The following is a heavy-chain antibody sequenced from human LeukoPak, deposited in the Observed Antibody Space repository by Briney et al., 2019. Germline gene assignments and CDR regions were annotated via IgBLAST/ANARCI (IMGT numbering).Heavy chain of an antibody. D-gene: IGHD2-15*01. CDR2: IYHSGST. CDR1: GYSISSGYY. Sequence: SETLSLTCTVSGYSISSGYYWAWIRQPPGKGLEWIGYIYHSGSTNYNPSLKSRVTISVDTSKNQFSLKLSSVTAADTAVYYCARGYCSGGSCYSWYFDLWGRGTLVTVSS. V-gene: IGHV4-38-2*02. J-gene: IGHJ2*01. CDR3: ARGYCSGGSCYSWYFDL.